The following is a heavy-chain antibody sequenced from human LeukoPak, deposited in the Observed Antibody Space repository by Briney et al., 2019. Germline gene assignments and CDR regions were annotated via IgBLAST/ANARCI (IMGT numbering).Heavy chain of an antibody. CDR3: ARDCSSTSCFNWFDP. Sequence: SVKVSCKASGGTFSSYAISWVRQAPGQGLEWMGGIIPIFGTANYAQKFQGRVTITADESMSTAYMELSSLRSEDTAVYYCARDCSSTSCFNWFDPWGQGTLVTVSS. CDR1: GGTFSSYA. D-gene: IGHD2-2*01. CDR2: IIPIFGTA. V-gene: IGHV1-69*01. J-gene: IGHJ5*02.